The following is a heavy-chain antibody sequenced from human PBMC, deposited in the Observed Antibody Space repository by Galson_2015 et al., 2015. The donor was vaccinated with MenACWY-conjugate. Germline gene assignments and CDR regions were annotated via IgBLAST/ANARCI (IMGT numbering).Heavy chain of an antibody. CDR1: GFTFSSYW. V-gene: IGHV3-7*01. CDR2: ISDEGGSEK. J-gene: IGHJ3*02. Sequence: SLRLSCAASGFTFSSYWMSWVRQAPGKGLEWVANISDEGGSEKYYVDSVKGRFSISRDNAKNSLYLQMSSLRAEDTAVYFCARESAAATKGNSFDIWGPGTMLTVSS. D-gene: IGHD2-2*01. CDR3: ARESAAATKGNSFDI.